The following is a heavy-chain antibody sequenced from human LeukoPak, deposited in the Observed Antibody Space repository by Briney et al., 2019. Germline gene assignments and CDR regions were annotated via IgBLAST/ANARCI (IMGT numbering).Heavy chain of an antibody. CDR2: ISSSSSTI. D-gene: IGHD1-26*01. V-gene: IGHV3-48*04. CDR3: ARLFGGSADY. J-gene: IGHJ4*02. CDR1: GFTFSSYS. Sequence: GGSLRLSCAAPGFTFSSYSMNWVRQAPGKGLEWVSYISSSSSTIYYADSVKGRFTISRDNAKNSLYLQMNSLRAEDTAVYYCARLFGGSADYWGQGTLVTVSS.